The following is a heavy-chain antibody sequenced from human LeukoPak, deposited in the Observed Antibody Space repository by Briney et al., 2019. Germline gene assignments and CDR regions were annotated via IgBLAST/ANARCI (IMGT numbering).Heavy chain of an antibody. J-gene: IGHJ3*01. Sequence: GGSLRLSCAASRFTFKDYAMNWVRQAPGKGLEWVSTISGSGTGTYYADSVKGRFTISRDNSRNTLHLQMDSLRAEDTAVYYCAKDTLWGQGTMVTVSS. CDR1: RFTFKDYA. CDR2: ISGSGTGT. CDR3: AKDTL. V-gene: IGHV3-23*01.